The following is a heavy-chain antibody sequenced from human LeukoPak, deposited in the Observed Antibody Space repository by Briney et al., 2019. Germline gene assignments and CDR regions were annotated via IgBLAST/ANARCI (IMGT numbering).Heavy chain of an antibody. V-gene: IGHV1-2*02. CDR3: VREGNELLSKNFDY. J-gene: IGHJ4*02. CDR1: GFTFTGYY. CDR2: INPHSGGT. Sequence: ASVKVSCKASGFTFTGYYIHWVRQAPGQGLEWMGYINPHSGGTNSPQKFQGRVTMTTDTSISAAYMELSSLISDDTAMYYCVREGNELLSKNFDYWGQGTLVTVSS. D-gene: IGHD2-21*02.